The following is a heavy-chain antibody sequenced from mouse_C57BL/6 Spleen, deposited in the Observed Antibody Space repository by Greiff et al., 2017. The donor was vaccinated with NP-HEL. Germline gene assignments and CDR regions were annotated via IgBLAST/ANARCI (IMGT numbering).Heavy chain of an antibody. CDR1: GYTFTSYW. CDR2: IDPSDSYT. Sequence: QVQLQQPGAELVRPGTSVKLSCKASGYTFTSYWMHWVKQRPGQGLEWIGVIDPSDSYTNYNQKFKGKATLTVDTSSSTAYMQLSSLTSEDSAVYYCARGGTTVVATPFDYWGQGTTLTVSS. CDR3: ARGGTTVVATPFDY. D-gene: IGHD1-1*01. V-gene: IGHV1-59*01. J-gene: IGHJ2*01.